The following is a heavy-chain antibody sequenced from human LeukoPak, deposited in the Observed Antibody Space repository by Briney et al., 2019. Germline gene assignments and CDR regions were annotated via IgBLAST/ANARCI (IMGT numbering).Heavy chain of an antibody. CDR3: ASYKINTPFYYFDY. J-gene: IGHJ4*02. D-gene: IGHD3-10*01. CDR2: IYYSGST. Sequence: SETLSLTCTVSGGSISSSSYYWGWIRQPPGKGLEWIGSIYYSGSTYYNPSLKSRVTISVDTSKNQFSLKLSSVTAADTAVYYCASYKINTPFYYFDYWGQGTRATVSP. CDR1: GGSISSSSYY. V-gene: IGHV4-39*07.